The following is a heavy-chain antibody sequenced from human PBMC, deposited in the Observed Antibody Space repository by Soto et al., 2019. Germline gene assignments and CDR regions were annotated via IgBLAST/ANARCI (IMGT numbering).Heavy chain of an antibody. J-gene: IGHJ4*02. CDR1: GLTVSHNY. V-gene: IGHV3-53*01. CDR3: ARGSKDSYPGSRIFDF. D-gene: IGHD3-10*01. CDR2: LYTEGTT. Sequence: GGSLRLSCVASGLTVSHNYMAWVRQAPEMGLEWVSILYTEGTTYYADSVRGRFTISRDNSKKTLYLQMSSLRADDSAVYFCARGSKDSYPGSRIFDFWGRGTLVTVSS.